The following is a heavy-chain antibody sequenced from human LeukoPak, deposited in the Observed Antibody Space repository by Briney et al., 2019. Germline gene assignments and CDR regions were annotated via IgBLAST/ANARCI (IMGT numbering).Heavy chain of an antibody. J-gene: IGHJ4*02. CDR1: GFTFSSYT. CDR2: ISSSSGYI. D-gene: IGHD2-2*01. V-gene: IGHV3-21*01. Sequence: GGSLRLSCAASGFTFSSYTMNWVRQAPRKGLEWVSSISSSSGYIYYADSVKGRFTISRDNAKNSLYLQLNSLRAEDTAVYYCVNDCSSSSCYDYWGQGTLVTVSS. CDR3: VNDCSSSSCYDY.